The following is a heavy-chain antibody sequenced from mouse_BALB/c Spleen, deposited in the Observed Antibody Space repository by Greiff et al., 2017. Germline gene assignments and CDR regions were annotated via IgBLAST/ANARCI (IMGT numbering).Heavy chain of an antibody. CDR2: IWSDGST. Sequence: VKLMESGPDLVAPSQSLSITCTVSGFSLNSYGVHWVGQPPGKGLEWLVVIWSDGSTTYNSALKSRLSISKDNSKRQVFLKMNSLQTDDTAMYYCARHGSWDDAMDYWGQGTSVTVSS. V-gene: IGHV2-6-2*01. D-gene: IGHD4-1*01. CDR3: ARHGSWDDAMDY. CDR1: GFSLNSYG. J-gene: IGHJ4*01.